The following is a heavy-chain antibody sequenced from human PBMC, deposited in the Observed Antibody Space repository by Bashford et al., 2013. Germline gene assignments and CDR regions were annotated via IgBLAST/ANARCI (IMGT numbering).Heavy chain of an antibody. CDR1: GFTFSSYE. D-gene: IGHD3-10*01. CDR3: AQLLVQGGVIY. CDR2: TSLSGRST. Sequence: GSLRLSCAASGFTFSSYEMNWVRQAPGKGLEWVSTTSLSGRSTYYADSVKGRFTISRDNSKNTLFLQMNSLRADDTAVYYCAQLLVQGGVIYWGQGTLVTVSS. V-gene: IGHV3-23*01. J-gene: IGHJ4*02.